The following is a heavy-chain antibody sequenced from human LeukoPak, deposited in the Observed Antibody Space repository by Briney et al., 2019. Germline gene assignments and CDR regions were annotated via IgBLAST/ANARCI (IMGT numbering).Heavy chain of an antibody. Sequence: ASVKVSCKASGYTFTGYYMHWVRQAPGQGLEWRGWINPNSGGTNYAQKFQGRVTMTRGTSISTAYMELSRLRSDDTAVYYCARKYYYDSSGYYADAFDIWGQGTMVTVSS. D-gene: IGHD3-22*01. CDR3: ARKYYYDSSGYYADAFDI. J-gene: IGHJ3*02. CDR2: INPNSGGT. CDR1: GYTFTGYY. V-gene: IGHV1-2*02.